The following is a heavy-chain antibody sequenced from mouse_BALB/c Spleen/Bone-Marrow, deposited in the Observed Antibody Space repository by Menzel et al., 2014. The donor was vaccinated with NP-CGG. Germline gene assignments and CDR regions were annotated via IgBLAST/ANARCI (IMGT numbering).Heavy chain of an antibody. V-gene: IGHV2-9*02. CDR1: GFSLTSYG. CDR3: ARDRSYYGMDY. CDR2: IWAGGST. J-gene: IGHJ4*01. Sequence: VQGVESGPGLVAPSQSLSITCTVSGFSLTSYGVLWVRQPPGKGLEWLGVIWAGGSTNYNSALMSRLSISKDNSKSQVFLKMNSLQTDDTAMYYCARDRSYYGMDYWGQGTSVTVSS.